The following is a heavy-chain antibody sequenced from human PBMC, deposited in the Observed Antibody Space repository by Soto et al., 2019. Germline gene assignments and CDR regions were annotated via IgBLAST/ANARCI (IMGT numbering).Heavy chain of an antibody. CDR3: AIQGYYYDSSGYRNWFDP. V-gene: IGHV5-51*01. D-gene: IGHD3-22*01. CDR2: IYPGDSDT. Sequence: LKISCKGSGYSFTSYWIGWVRQMPGKGLEWMGIIYPGDSDTRYSPSFQGQVTISADKSISTAYLQWSSLKASDTAMYYCAIQGYYYDSSGYRNWFDPWGQGTLVTVSS. CDR1: GYSFTSYW. J-gene: IGHJ5*02.